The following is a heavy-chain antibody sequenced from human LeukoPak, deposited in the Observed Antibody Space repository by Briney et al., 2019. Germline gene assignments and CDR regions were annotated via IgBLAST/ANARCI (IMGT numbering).Heavy chain of an antibody. CDR2: ISGSGGST. CDR3: AGDNFDWFSALFF. J-gene: IGHJ4*02. V-gene: IGHV3-23*01. Sequence: GGSLRLSCAASGFTFSSYAMSWVRQAPGKGLEWVSAISGSGGSTYYADSVKGRFTISRDNSKNTLYLQMNSLRAEDTAVYYYAGDNFDWFSALFFWGQGTLVTVSS. D-gene: IGHD3-9*01. CDR1: GFTFSSYA.